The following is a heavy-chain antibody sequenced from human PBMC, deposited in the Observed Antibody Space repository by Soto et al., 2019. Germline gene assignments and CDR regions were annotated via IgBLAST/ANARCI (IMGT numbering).Heavy chain of an antibody. J-gene: IGHJ4*02. Sequence: ASVKVSCKASGYTFTGYYMHGVRQAPGQGLEWMGWINPNSGGTNYAQKFQGWVTMTRDTSISTAYMELSRLRSDDTAVYYCAMSSNAVNFDYWGQGTLVTVSS. CDR3: AMSSNAVNFDY. V-gene: IGHV1-2*04. D-gene: IGHD4-4*01. CDR2: INPNSGGT. CDR1: GYTFTGYY.